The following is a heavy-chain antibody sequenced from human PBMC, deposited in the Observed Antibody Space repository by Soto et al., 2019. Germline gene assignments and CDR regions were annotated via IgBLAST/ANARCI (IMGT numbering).Heavy chain of an antibody. D-gene: IGHD3-9*01. Sequence: GASVKVSCKASGYTFTGYYMHWVRQAPGQGLEWMGWINPNSGGTNYAQKFQGWVTMTRYTSISTAYMELSRLRSHDTAVYYCARGRTFYDILTGYPDHFDFWGQGTLVTVSS. CDR2: INPNSGGT. CDR3: ARGRTFYDILTGYPDHFDF. CDR1: GYTFTGYY. V-gene: IGHV1-2*04. J-gene: IGHJ4*02.